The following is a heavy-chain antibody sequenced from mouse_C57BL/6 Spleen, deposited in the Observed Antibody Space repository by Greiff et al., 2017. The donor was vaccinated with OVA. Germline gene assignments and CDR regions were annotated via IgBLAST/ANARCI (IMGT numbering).Heavy chain of an antibody. CDR2: INPGSGGT. J-gene: IGHJ4*01. CDR1: GYAFTNYL. V-gene: IGHV1-54*01. CDR3: ARGGFITTVVATHYYAMDY. Sequence: VQLQQSGAELVRPGTSVKVSCKASGYAFTNYLIEWVKQRPGQGLEWIGVINPGSGGTNYNEKFKGKATLTADKSSSTAYMQLSSLTSEDSAVYFCARGGFITTVVATHYYAMDYWGQGTSVTVSS. D-gene: IGHD1-1*01.